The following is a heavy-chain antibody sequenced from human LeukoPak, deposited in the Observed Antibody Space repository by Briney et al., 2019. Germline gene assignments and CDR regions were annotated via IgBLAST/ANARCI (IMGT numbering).Heavy chain of an antibody. J-gene: IGHJ4*02. CDR3: ARKRGYSYGYVDY. V-gene: IGHV5-51*01. CDR1: GYSFTSYW. CDR2: IYPGDSDA. Sequence: GESLKISCKGSGYSFTSYWIGWVRQMPGKGLEWMGIIYPGDSDARYSPSFQGQVTISADKAISTAYLQWSSLKASDTAMYYCARKRGYSYGYVDYWGQGTLVTVSS. D-gene: IGHD5-18*01.